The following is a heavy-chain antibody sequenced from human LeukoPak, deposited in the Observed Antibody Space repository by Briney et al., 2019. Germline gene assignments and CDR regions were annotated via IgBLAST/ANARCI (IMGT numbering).Heavy chain of an antibody. Sequence: GGSLRLSCAASGFTFSSYSMNWVRQGPGKGLEWVSFISSSSSRIYYADSVKGRFTISRDNAKNSLYLQMNSLRDEDTAMYYCARDHSSDWYSLVVTSEYFQHWGQGTLVTVSP. CDR3: ARDHSSDWYSLVVTSEYFQH. D-gene: IGHD6-19*01. CDR1: GFTFSSYS. V-gene: IGHV3-48*02. CDR2: ISSSSSRI. J-gene: IGHJ1*01.